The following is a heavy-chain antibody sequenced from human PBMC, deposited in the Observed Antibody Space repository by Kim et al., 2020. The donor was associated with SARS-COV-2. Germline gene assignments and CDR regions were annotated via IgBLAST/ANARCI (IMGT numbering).Heavy chain of an antibody. V-gene: IGHV4-39*01. J-gene: IGHJ4*02. D-gene: IGHD3-22*01. CDR2: IYYSGST. CDR1: GGSISSSSYY. CDR3: ASLKKGAWYYYDSSGYFDY. Sequence: SETLSLTCTVSGGSISSSSYYWGWIRQPPGKGLEWIGSIYYSGSTYYNPSLKSRVTISVDTSKNQFSLKLSSVTAADTAVYYCASLKKGAWYYYDSSGYFDYWGQGTLVTVSS.